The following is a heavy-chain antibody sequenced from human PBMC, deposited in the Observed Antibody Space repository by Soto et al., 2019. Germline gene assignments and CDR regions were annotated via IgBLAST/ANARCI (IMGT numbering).Heavy chain of an antibody. V-gene: IGHV1-24*01. Sequence: ASVKVSCKVSGYTLTELSMHWVRQAPGKGLEWMGGFDPEDGETIYAQKFQGRVTMTEDTSTDTAYMELTTLTSDDTAFYYCARGVSAGVDYWGQGTLVTVSS. CDR2: FDPEDGET. CDR3: ARGVSAGVDY. D-gene: IGHD1-26*01. CDR1: GYTLTELS. J-gene: IGHJ4*02.